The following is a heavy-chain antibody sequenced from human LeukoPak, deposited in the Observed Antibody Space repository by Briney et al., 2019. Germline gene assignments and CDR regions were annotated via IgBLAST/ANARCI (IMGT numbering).Heavy chain of an antibody. Sequence: GALRPSCAASGFTFSSYGMHWVRQAPGKGLEWVAVIWYDGSNKYYADSVKGRFTISRDNSKNTLYLQMNSLRAEDTAVYYCARGNGPRLYFDYWGQGTLVTVSS. CDR2: IWYDGSNK. J-gene: IGHJ4*02. D-gene: IGHD2-8*01. V-gene: IGHV3-33*01. CDR3: ARGNGPRLYFDY. CDR1: GFTFSSYG.